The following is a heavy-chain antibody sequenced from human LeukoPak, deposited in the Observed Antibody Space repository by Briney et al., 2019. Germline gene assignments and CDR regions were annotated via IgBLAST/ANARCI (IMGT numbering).Heavy chain of an antibody. CDR2: ISYDGSNK. D-gene: IGHD2-2*01. Sequence: GGSLRLSCAASGFTFSSFGMHWVRQAPGKGLEWVALISYDGSNKYYADSVKGRFTISRDNSKNTLFLQMNSLRAEATAVYYCAKDARYCSSTSCYVRNYYGMDVWGQGTTVTVSS. V-gene: IGHV3-30*18. CDR3: AKDARYCSSTSCYVRNYYGMDV. CDR1: GFTFSSFG. J-gene: IGHJ6*02.